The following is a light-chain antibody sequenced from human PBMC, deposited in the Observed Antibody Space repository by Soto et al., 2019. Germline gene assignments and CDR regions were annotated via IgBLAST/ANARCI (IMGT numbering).Light chain of an antibody. CDR2: DTS. CDR1: QTVSSF. CDR3: QQRGD. V-gene: IGKV3-11*01. Sequence: EIVLTQSPATLSLSPGERATLSCRASQTVSSFLAWYQQKPGQAPRLLIYDTSIRASGIAARFSGTGSGTDFTLTISSLEPEDSAVYYCQQRGDFGGGTKVEIK. J-gene: IGKJ4*01.